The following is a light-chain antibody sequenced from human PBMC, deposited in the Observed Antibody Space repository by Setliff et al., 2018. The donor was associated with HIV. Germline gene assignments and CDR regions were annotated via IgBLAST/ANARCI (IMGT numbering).Light chain of an antibody. V-gene: IGLV2-14*03. CDR3: SSYVNINTRV. CDR1: SSDIGAYNY. Sequence: QSALTQPASVSGSPGQSITISCTGTSSDIGAYNYVSWYQQHPGKAPKVMIYDVRKRPSGVSNRFSGSKSGNTASLTISGLQAEDEAAYYCSSYVNINTRVFGTGTKVTVL. J-gene: IGLJ1*01. CDR2: DVR.